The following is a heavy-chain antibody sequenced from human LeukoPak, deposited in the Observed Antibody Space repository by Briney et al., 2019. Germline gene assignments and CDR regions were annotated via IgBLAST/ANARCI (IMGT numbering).Heavy chain of an antibody. V-gene: IGHV3-21*04. D-gene: IGHD4-17*01. Sequence: GGSLRLSCAASGFTLSSYSMNWVRQAPGKGLEWVSSISSSSSYIYYADSVKGRFTISRDNSKDTVYLLMNSLRAEDTATYYCAKDGFLADTVTDWGQGTLVTVSS. CDR1: GFTLSSYS. J-gene: IGHJ4*02. CDR2: ISSSSSYI. CDR3: AKDGFLADTVTD.